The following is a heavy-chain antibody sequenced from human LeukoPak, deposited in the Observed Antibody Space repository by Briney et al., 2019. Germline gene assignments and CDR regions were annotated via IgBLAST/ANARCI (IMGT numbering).Heavy chain of an antibody. CDR3: AKDLHVVAATFFDY. CDR1: GFTFSSYG. CDR2: IRYDGSNK. V-gene: IGHV3-30*02. Sequence: GGSLRLSCAASGFTFSSYGMHWVRQAPGKGLEWVAFIRYDGSNKYYADSVKGRFNISRDNSKNTLYLQMNSLRAEDTAVYYCAKDLHVVAATFFDYWGQGTLVTVSS. J-gene: IGHJ4*02. D-gene: IGHD2-15*01.